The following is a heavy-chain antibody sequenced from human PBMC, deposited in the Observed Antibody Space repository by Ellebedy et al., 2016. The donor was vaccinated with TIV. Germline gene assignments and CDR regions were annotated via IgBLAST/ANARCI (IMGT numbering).Heavy chain of an antibody. D-gene: IGHD4-17*01. CDR1: GFSFRSYW. CDR3: ARRGSYGDYAVQVNSWLDR. Sequence: PGGSLRLSCAASGFSFRSYWMSWVRQVPGKGLEWVANIRDDSEKYYVDSVKGRFTISRDNAKNSLYLQMDSLRAEDTAVYYCARRGSYGDYAVQVNSWLDRWGQGTLVTVSS. J-gene: IGHJ5*02. V-gene: IGHV3-7*01. CDR2: IRDDSEK.